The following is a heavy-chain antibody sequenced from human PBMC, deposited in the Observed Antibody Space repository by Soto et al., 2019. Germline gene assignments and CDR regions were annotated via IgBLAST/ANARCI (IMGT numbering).Heavy chain of an antibody. D-gene: IGHD3-3*01. CDR1: GSHFTIYG. V-gene: IGHV1-18*01. CDR2: ISAYDGKT. Sequence: VSVTVSCKASGSHFTIYGINWVRQAPVQGLELMGWISAYDGKTTYAEKFQGRVTMTTDASTSTAYMELRSLRSDDTAVYYCARDPHEYWTSYWFDPWGQGTLVTVSS. J-gene: IGHJ5*02. CDR3: ARDPHEYWTSYWFDP.